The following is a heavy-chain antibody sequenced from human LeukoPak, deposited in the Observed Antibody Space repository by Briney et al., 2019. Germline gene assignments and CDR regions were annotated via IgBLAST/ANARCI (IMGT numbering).Heavy chain of an antibody. CDR2: INTHNGAT. V-gene: IGHV1-2*02. CDR1: GNTFAGYY. D-gene: IGHD1-26*01. J-gene: IGHJ4*02. Sequence: ASVKVSCKASGNTFAGYYVHWVRQAPGQGLEWMGWINTHNGATNYAQHFQGRVTMTTDTAVTTAYMDLDGLISNDAAVYFCARGPIGGLRKGFDIWGQGTLVTVSS. CDR3: ARGPIGGLRKGFDI.